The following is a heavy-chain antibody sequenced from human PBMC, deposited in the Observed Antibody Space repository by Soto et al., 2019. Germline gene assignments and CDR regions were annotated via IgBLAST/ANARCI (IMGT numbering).Heavy chain of an antibody. V-gene: IGHV1-46*01. J-gene: IGHJ5*02. CDR1: ADAXTSYY. CDR2: INHNGGRT. CDR3: ARSSAGVFGIIIEGSNWLDP. Sequence: GXSXKVYFKAPADAXTSYYIHLVRQAPGHGLEWIGIINHNGGRTRFAQTFQGRITMTRDTSTSTVYMQLRSLRSEDTAIHHCARSSAGVFGIIIEGSNWLDPWGQASLGTVSS. D-gene: IGHD3-16*02.